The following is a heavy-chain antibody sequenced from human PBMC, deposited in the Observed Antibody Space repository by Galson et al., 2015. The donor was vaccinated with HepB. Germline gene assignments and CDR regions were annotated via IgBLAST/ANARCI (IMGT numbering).Heavy chain of an antibody. J-gene: IGHJ5*02. Sequence: ETLSLTCAVYGGSFSGYYWSWIRQPPGKGLEWIGEINHSGSTNYNPSLKSRVTISVDTSKNQFSLKLSSVTAADTAVYYCAREDGYNPMARYNWFDPWGQGTLVTVSS. V-gene: IGHV4-34*01. CDR2: INHSGST. CDR1: GGSFSGYY. CDR3: AREDGYNPMARYNWFDP. D-gene: IGHD5-24*01.